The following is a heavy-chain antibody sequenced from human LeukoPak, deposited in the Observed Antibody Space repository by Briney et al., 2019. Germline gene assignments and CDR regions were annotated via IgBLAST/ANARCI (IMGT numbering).Heavy chain of an antibody. V-gene: IGHV3-66*01. J-gene: IGHJ4*02. Sequence: PGGSLRLSCAVSGFIVSRSNMIWVRQAPGKGLEWVSVIYSGGNTDYADSVKGRFVISRDNSKHTLYLQMNSMRAEDTAVYYCARDPFCGADCYSGPGDYWGQGTLVTVSS. D-gene: IGHD2-21*02. CDR2: IYSGGNT. CDR3: ARDPFCGADCYSGPGDY. CDR1: GFIVSRSN.